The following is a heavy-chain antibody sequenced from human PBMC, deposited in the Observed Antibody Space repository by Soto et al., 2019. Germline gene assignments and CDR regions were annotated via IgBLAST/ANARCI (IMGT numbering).Heavy chain of an antibody. J-gene: IGHJ4*02. CDR3: ARDALIGGSYYAFDY. Sequence: GGSLRLSCAASGFTFSSYSMNWVRQAPGKGLEWVSSISSSSSYIYYADSVKGRFTISRDNAKNSLYLQMNSLRAEDTAVYYCARDALIGGSYYAFDYWGQGTLVTVSS. D-gene: IGHD1-26*01. V-gene: IGHV3-21*01. CDR2: ISSSSSYI. CDR1: GFTFSSYS.